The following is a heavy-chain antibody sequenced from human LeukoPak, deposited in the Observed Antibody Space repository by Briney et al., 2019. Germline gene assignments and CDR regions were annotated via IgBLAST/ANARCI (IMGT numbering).Heavy chain of an antibody. J-gene: IGHJ4*02. CDR2: INPSGGST. CDR1: GYTFTSYY. V-gene: IGHV1-46*01. D-gene: IGHD3-22*01. CDR3: ARSGRYYYDSSGYLLSPPFDY. Sequence: ASVKVSCKASGYTFTSYYMHWVRQAPGQGLEWMGIINPSGGSTSYAQKFQGRVTMTRDTSTSTVYMELSSLRSEDTAVYYCARSGRYYYDSSGYLLSPPFDYWGQGTLVTVSS.